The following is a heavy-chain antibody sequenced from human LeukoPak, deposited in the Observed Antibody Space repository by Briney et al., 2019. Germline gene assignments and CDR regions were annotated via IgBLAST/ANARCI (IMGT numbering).Heavy chain of an antibody. CDR1: GYTFTAYY. CDR2: ISPNSGAT. J-gene: IGHJ3*02. CDR3: ARDGVYSTNFDAFDI. D-gene: IGHD6-13*01. Sequence: ASVKVSCKASGYTFTAYYLHWARQAPGQGLEWMGWISPNSGATSYAQSFQGRVTMTRDTSISTVYLEVRGLRSDDTAVYYCARDGVYSTNFDAFDIWGQGTVVTVSS. V-gene: IGHV1-2*02.